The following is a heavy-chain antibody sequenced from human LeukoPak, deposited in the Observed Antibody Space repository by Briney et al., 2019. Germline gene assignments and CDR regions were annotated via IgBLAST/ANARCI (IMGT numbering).Heavy chain of an antibody. J-gene: IGHJ4*02. CDR3: AKNSGYSYGRNDY. CDR1: GFTFGDYA. Sequence: GGSLRLSCTASGFTFGDYAMSWVRQAPGKGLGWVSAISGSGGSTYYADSVKGRFTISRDNSKNTLYLQMNSLRAEDTALYYCAKNSGYSYGRNDYWGQGTLVTVSS. CDR2: ISGSGGST. V-gene: IGHV3-23*01. D-gene: IGHD5-18*01.